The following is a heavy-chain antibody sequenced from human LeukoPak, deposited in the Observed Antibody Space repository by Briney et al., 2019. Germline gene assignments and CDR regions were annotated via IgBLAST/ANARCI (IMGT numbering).Heavy chain of an antibody. V-gene: IGHV1-46*01. D-gene: IGHD1-14*01. CDR3: ARNSPRGSNNNLYFDY. CDR1: GYTFTSYY. Sequence: GASVKVSCKASGYTFTSYYMHWVRQAPGQGLEWMGIINPSGGSTSYAQKFQGRVTMTRDMSTSTVHMELSSLRSEDTAVYYCARNSPRGSNNNLYFDYWGQETLVTVSS. CDR2: INPSGGST. J-gene: IGHJ4*02.